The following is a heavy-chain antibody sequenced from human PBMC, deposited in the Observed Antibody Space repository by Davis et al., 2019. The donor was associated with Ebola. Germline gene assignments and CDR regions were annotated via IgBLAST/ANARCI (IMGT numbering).Heavy chain of an antibody. CDR2: ISSSSSYI. Sequence: PGGSLRLSCAASGFTFSSYWMSWVRQAPGKGLEWVSSISSSSSYIYYADSVKGRFTISRDNAKNSLYLQMNSLRAEDTAVYYCARDYGITWLPHGFWGQGTLVTVSS. CDR3: ARDYGITWLPHGF. CDR1: GFTFSSYW. D-gene: IGHD5-12*01. V-gene: IGHV3-21*01. J-gene: IGHJ4*02.